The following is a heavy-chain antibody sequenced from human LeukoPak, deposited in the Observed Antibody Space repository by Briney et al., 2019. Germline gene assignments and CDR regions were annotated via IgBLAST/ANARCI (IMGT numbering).Heavy chain of an antibody. J-gene: IGHJ4*02. V-gene: IGHV3-33*06. Sequence: GGSLTLSCAPSGFPFKSWGVHGVRQAPGKGLEWVAVIWYDGSNKYYADSVKGRFTISRDNSKNTLYLQMNSLRAEDTAVYYCAKHRKVAGTPFDYWGQGTLVTVSS. CDR3: AKHRKVAGTPFDY. CDR1: GFPFKSWG. D-gene: IGHD6-19*01. CDR2: IWYDGSNK.